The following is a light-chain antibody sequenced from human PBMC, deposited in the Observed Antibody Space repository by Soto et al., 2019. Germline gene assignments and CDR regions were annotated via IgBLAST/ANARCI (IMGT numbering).Light chain of an antibody. V-gene: IGKV3-11*01. Sequence: EIVLTQTPATLYLSPGERVTLSCRASQSVSGYLAWYQQNPGQAPRLLIYDASNMATGIPARFSGSGSGTDFTLTIRSLDPEDFAVYYCQQRSDWPLTFGGGTKVVIK. CDR2: DAS. J-gene: IGKJ4*01. CDR1: QSVSGY. CDR3: QQRSDWPLT.